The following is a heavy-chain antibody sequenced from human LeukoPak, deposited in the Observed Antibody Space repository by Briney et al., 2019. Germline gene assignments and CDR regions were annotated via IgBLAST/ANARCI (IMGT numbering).Heavy chain of an antibody. Sequence: EASVKVSCKASGYTFTGYYMHWVRQAPGQGLEWMGWINPNSGGTNYAQKFQGRVTMTRDTSISTAYMELSRLRSDDTAVYYCARDQLQWELRGFDYWGQGTLVTVSS. D-gene: IGHD1-26*01. V-gene: IGHV1-2*02. CDR1: GYTFTGYY. CDR2: INPNSGGT. J-gene: IGHJ4*02. CDR3: ARDQLQWELRGFDY.